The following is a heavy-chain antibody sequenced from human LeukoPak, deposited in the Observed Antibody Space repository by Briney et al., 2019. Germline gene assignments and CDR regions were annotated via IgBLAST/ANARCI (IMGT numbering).Heavy chain of an antibody. D-gene: IGHD2-2*01. CDR3: VRRTINDWFDP. CDR2: IYTGGSP. J-gene: IGHJ5*02. CDR1: GGSISSYY. V-gene: IGHV4-4*07. Sequence: SETLSLTCAVSGGSISSYYWSWIRQPAGKGLEWIGRIYTGGSPNYNPSLKSRVTMSVDTSKNQFSLKLSSVIGTDTAVYYCVRRTINDWFDPWGQGTLDTVSS.